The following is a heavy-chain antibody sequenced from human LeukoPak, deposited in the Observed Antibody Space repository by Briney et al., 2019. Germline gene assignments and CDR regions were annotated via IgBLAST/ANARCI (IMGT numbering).Heavy chain of an antibody. CDR3: ARDFPIVVVVAAGDWFDP. CDR2: ISAYNGNT. V-gene: IGHV1-18*01. CDR1: GYTFTSYG. Sequence: GASVKVSCKASGYTFTSYGISWVRQAPGQGLEWMGWISAYNGNTNYAQKLQGRVTMTTDTSTSTAYMELRSLRSDDTAVYYCARDFPIVVVVAAGDWFDPWGQGTLVTVSS. D-gene: IGHD2-15*01. J-gene: IGHJ5*02.